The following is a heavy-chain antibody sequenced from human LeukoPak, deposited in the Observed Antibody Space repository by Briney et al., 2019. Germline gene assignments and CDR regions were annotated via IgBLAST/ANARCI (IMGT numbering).Heavy chain of an antibody. CDR3: AKSDWFDP. J-gene: IGHJ5*01. CDR1: GFTFRNYW. CDR2: IKYDGTSA. Sequence: GGSLRLSCATSGFTFRNYWMSWLRQVPGKGLVWVSRIKYDGTSASYAESVKGRFTISGDNARSTLYLQMNSLRVDDSAVYYCAKSDWFDPWGRGILVTVSS. V-gene: IGHV3-74*01.